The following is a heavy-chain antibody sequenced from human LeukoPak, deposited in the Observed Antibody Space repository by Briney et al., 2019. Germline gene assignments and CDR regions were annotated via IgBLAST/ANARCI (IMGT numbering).Heavy chain of an antibody. CDR1: GFAFTRHA. CDR3: ARTKKRGYSGRDDAFDI. J-gene: IGHJ3*02. CDR2: IYSGGST. Sequence: GGSVRLSCAASGFAFTRHAMHWVRQAPGKGLEWVSVIYSGGSTYYADSVKGRFTISRDNSKNTLYLQMNSLRAEDTAVYYYARTKKRGYSGRDDAFDIWGQGTMVTVSS. D-gene: IGHD5-12*01. V-gene: IGHV3-66*01.